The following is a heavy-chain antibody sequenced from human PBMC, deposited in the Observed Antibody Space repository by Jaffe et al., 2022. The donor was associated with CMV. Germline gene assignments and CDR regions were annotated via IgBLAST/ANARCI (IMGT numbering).Heavy chain of an antibody. Sequence: QVQLQESGPGLVKPSETLSLTCTVSGGSISSYYWSWIRQPAGKGLEWIGRIYTSGSTNYNPSLKSRVTMSVDTSKNQFSLKLSSVTAADTAVYYCARAFTVTTIRRYYAFDIWGQGTMVTVSS. CDR3: ARAFTVTTIRRYYAFDI. J-gene: IGHJ3*02. CDR2: IYTSGST. D-gene: IGHD4-17*01. CDR1: GGSISSYY. V-gene: IGHV4-4*07.